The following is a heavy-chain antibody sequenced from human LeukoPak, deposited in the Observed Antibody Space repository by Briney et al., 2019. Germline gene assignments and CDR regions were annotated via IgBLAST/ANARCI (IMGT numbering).Heavy chain of an antibody. J-gene: IGHJ4*02. CDR3: ARGWIVVVTAISFDY. CDR1: GFTFSSYD. V-gene: IGHV3-23*01. Sequence: GGTLRLSCAASGFTFSSYDISWVRQAPGKGLEWVSTISGSGGTTYYADSVKGRFTISRDNAKNSLYLQMNSLRAEDTAVYYCARGWIVVVTAISFDYWGQGTLVTVSS. CDR2: ISGSGGTT. D-gene: IGHD2-21*02.